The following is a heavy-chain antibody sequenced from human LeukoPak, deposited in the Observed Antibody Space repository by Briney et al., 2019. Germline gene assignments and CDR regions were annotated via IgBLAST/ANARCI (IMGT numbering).Heavy chain of an antibody. Sequence: ASVKVSCKASGYTFTGYYMHWVRQAPGQGLEWVGWINPNSGGTNYAQKFQGRVTMTRDTSISTAYMELSRLRSDDTAVYYCASQDEAAAGAEYWGQGTLVTVSS. CDR1: GYTFTGYY. V-gene: IGHV1-2*02. J-gene: IGHJ4*02. CDR2: INPNSGGT. D-gene: IGHD6-13*01. CDR3: ASQDEAAAGAEY.